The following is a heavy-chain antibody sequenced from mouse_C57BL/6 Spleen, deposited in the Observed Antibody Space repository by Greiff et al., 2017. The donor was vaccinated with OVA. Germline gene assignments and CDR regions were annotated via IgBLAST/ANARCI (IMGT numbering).Heavy chain of an antibody. Sequence: EVQLVESGGGLVKPGGSLKLSCAASGFTFSSYAMSWVRQTPEKRLEWVATISDGGSYTYYPDNVKGRFTISRDNAKNNLYLQMSHLKSEDTAMYYCARDPGLDYWYCDVWGTGTTVTVSS. J-gene: IGHJ1*03. CDR1: GFTFSSYA. V-gene: IGHV5-4*01. CDR3: ARDPGLDYWYCDV. D-gene: IGHD3-3*01. CDR2: ISDGGSYT.